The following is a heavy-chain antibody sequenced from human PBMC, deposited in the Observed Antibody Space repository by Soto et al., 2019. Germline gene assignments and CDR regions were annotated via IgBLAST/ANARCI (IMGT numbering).Heavy chain of an antibody. CDR3: ARVITGTTFYYYCGMDV. CDR2: ISAYNGNT. V-gene: IGHV1-18*01. D-gene: IGHD1-7*01. J-gene: IGHJ6*02. Sequence: QVQLVQSGAEVKKPGASVKVSCKASGYTFTSYGINWVRQAPGQGLEWMGWISAYNGNTNYAQKLQGRVTMTTDTSTSTAYMELRSIRSDDTAVYYCARVITGTTFYYYCGMDVWGQGTTVTVSS. CDR1: GYTFTSYG.